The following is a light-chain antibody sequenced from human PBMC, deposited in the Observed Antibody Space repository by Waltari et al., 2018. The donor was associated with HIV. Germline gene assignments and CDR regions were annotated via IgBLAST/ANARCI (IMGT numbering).Light chain of an antibody. J-gene: IGLJ1*01. CDR1: SSDVGGYNY. Sequence: QPALTQPRSVSGSPGQSVTISCTGTSSDVGGYNYVSWYQQHPGQAPKLMIYDVTKRPSGVPDRFSGSRSGNTASLTISGLQAEDEADYYCCSFAGSYTSYVFGTGTKVTVL. V-gene: IGLV2-11*01. CDR3: CSFAGSYTSYV. CDR2: DVT.